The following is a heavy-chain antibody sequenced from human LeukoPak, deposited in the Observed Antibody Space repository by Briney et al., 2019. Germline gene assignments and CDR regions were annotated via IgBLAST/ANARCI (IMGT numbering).Heavy chain of an antibody. CDR3: AKEGSPYDDAFGI. Sequence: GRSLRLSCAASGFTFSSYGMHWVRQAPGKGLEWVAVISYDGSNKYYADSVKGRFTISRDNSKNTLYLQMNSLRAEDTAVYYCAKEGSPYDDAFGIWGQGTMVTVSS. CDR2: ISYDGSNK. V-gene: IGHV3-30*18. D-gene: IGHD2-8*01. CDR1: GFTFSSYG. J-gene: IGHJ3*02.